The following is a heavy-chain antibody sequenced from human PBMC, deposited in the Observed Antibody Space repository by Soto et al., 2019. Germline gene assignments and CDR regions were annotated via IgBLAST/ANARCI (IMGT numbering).Heavy chain of an antibody. Sequence: ESLKISCNVSGYNCTSCWIAGVFQIRGKVLEWMWIIYPGDSDTIYSASFQGHVTISAYKSITTPYLQWSSLKASDTAMYYCARHIPAAGDYYGMDVWGKGTTVNVS. CDR1: GYNCTSCW. D-gene: IGHD2-2*01. CDR2: IYPGDSDT. V-gene: IGHV5-51*01. J-gene: IGHJ6*04. CDR3: ARHIPAAGDYYGMDV.